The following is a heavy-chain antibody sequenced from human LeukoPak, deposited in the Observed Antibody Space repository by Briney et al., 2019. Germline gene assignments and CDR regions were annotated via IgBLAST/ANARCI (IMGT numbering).Heavy chain of an antibody. CDR2: IHQDGSEK. CDR1: GFAFSSYW. Sequence: GGSLRLSCAASGFAFSSYWMSWVRQTPGKGLEWVASIHQDGSEKYYVDSVKGRFTVSRDNAKKSLSLQMNSLRAEDTAVYYCATGYCSGGSCYYGMDVWGQGTTVTVSS. V-gene: IGHV3-7*01. J-gene: IGHJ6*02. CDR3: ATGYCSGGSCYYGMDV. D-gene: IGHD2-15*01.